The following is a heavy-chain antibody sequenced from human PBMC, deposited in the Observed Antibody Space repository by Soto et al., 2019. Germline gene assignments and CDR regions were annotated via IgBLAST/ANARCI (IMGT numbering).Heavy chain of an antibody. CDR3: ARIESGYSSSWYFDL. CDR1: GFTFSSYS. V-gene: IGHV3-21*01. D-gene: IGHD6-13*01. CDR2: ISSSSSYI. J-gene: IGHJ2*01. Sequence: GSLRLSCAASGFTFSSYSMNWVRQAPGKGLEWVSSISSSSSYIYYADSVKGRFTISRDNAKNSLYLQMNSLRAEDTAVYYCARIESGYSSSWYFDLWGRGTLVTVSS.